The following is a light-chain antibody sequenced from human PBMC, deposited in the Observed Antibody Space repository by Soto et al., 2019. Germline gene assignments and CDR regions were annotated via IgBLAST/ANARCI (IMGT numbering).Light chain of an antibody. V-gene: IGKV3-20*01. CDR3: QHFGGTTFT. J-gene: IGKJ5*01. Sequence: EVVLTQSPGTLSLSPGERATLSCMASQSISQSLAWYQQRPGQSPRLLIYDASRRATGIPDRFTGSGFGTDFTLTISRLAPEDLAVYYCQHFGGTTFTFGQGTRLEIK. CDR2: DAS. CDR1: QSISQS.